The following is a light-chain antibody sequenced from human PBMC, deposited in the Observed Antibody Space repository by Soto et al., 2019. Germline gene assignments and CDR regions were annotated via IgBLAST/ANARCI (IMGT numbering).Light chain of an antibody. V-gene: IGKV3-15*01. CDR3: QQYNNWPRT. Sequence: EIVMTQSPATLSVSPGERATLSSRASQSVSSNLAWYQQKPDQAPRLLIYGASTRATGIPARFSGSGSGTEFTLTISSLQSEDFAVYDCQQYNNWPRTFGQGTKV. CDR1: QSVSSN. CDR2: GAS. J-gene: IGKJ1*01.